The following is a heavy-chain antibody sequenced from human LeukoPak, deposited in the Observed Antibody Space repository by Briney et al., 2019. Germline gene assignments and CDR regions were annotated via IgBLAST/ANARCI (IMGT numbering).Heavy chain of an antibody. D-gene: IGHD3-10*01. CDR2: IYYSGST. CDR1: GGSISSYY. V-gene: IGHV4-59*01. J-gene: IGHJ4*02. Sequence: SQTLSLTCTVSGGSISSYYWSWIRQPPGKGLEWIGYIYYSGSTNYTPSLKSRITISVDTSRNQFSLKLNSVTAADTAVYYCARSGRGSSAGFDYWGQGTLVTVSS. CDR3: ARSGRGSSAGFDY.